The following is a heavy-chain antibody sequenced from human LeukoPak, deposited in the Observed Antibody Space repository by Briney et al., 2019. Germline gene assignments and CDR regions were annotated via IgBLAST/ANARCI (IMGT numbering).Heavy chain of an antibody. D-gene: IGHD3-3*01. J-gene: IGHJ6*02. CDR2: ISSSSTI. Sequence: GGSLRLSCAASGFTFSSYSMNWVRQAPGKGLEWVSYISSSSTIYYADSVKGRFTISRDNAKNSLYLQMNSLRDEDTAVYHCARDLSYYDFWSGYQGMDVWGQGTTVTVSS. V-gene: IGHV3-48*02. CDR3: ARDLSYYDFWSGYQGMDV. CDR1: GFTFSSYS.